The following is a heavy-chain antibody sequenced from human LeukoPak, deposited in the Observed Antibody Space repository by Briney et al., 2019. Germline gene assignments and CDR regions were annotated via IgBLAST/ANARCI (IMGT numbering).Heavy chain of an antibody. J-gene: IGHJ3*02. CDR1: GFTFSSYS. CDR2: ISSSSSYI. CDR3: ARGEFHLPFDI. Sequence: GGSLRLSCAASGFTFSSYSMNWVRQAPGKGLEWVSSISSSSSYIYYADSVKGRFTISRDNAKNSLYLQMDSLRAEDTAVYYCARGEFHLPFDIWGQGTMVTLSS. D-gene: IGHD3-16*01. V-gene: IGHV3-21*01.